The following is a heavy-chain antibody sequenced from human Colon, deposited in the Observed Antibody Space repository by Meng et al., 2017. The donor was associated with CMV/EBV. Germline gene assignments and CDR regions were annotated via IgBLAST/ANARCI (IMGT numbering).Heavy chain of an antibody. V-gene: IGHV4-31*02. CDR3: ARHRDHHYPNFAFDL. D-gene: IGHD1-1*01. CDR2: IYYSGTA. Sequence: GSLRSTTYYWTWVRQHPGKGLEWVGYIYYSGTAYHNPSLKSRLTISLDTSKNLCSMKLNSVTAADTAVYYCARHRDHHYPNFAFDLWGQGILVTVSS. CDR1: GSLRSTTYY. J-gene: IGHJ5*02.